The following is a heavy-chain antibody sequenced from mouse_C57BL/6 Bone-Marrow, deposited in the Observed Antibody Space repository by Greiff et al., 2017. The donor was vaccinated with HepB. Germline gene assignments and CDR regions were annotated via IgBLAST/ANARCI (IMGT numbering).Heavy chain of an antibody. CDR2: ISNGGGST. Sequence: EVHLVESGGGLVQPGGSLKLSCAASGFTFSDYYMYWVRQTPEKRLEWVAYISNGGGSTYYPDTVKGRFTISRDNAKNTLYLQMSRLKSEDTAMYYCARPDYGSSYGFAYWGQGTLVTVSA. CDR3: ARPDYGSSYGFAY. CDR1: GFTFSDYY. V-gene: IGHV5-12*01. D-gene: IGHD1-1*01. J-gene: IGHJ3*01.